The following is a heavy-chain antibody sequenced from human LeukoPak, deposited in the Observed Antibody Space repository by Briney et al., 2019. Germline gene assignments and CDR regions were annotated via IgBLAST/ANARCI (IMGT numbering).Heavy chain of an antibody. CDR3: VRGTGY. J-gene: IGHJ4*02. CDR1: GFTFSTYV. CDR2: ISSNGDNT. V-gene: IGHV3-64D*06. Sequence: PGGSLRLSCSVSGFTFSTYVMHWVRQAPGKGLEYVSAISSNGDNTYYADSVKGRFTISRDNSKNTLYLQMRSLRAEDPAVYYCVRGTGYWGQGTLVTVSS.